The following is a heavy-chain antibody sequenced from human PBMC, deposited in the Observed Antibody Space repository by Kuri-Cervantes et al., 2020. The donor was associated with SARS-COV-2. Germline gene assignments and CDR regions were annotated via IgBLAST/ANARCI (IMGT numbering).Heavy chain of an antibody. D-gene: IGHD3-16*02. CDR1: GGSISSYY. CDR2: IYYSGST. CDR3: AIATSLVPTFDI. Sequence: SETLSLTCTVSGGSISSYYWSWIRQPPGKGLEWFGYIYYSGSTNYNPSLKSQVTISVDTSKNKFSLKLNSVTAADTAMYYCAIATSLVPTFDIWGQGTTVTVSS. V-gene: IGHV4-59*12. J-gene: IGHJ3*02.